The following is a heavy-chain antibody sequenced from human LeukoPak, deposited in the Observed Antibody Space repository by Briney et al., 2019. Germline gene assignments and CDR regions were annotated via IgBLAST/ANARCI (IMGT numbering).Heavy chain of an antibody. CDR1: GGSISSYY. D-gene: IGHD3-10*01. J-gene: IGHJ3*02. Sequence: SETLSLTCTVSGGSISSYYWSWIRQPPGKGLEWIGYIYYSGSTNYNPSLKSRVTISIDTSKNQFSLQLSSVTAADTAVYYCARALITMVRGIAFDIWGQGTMVTVSS. CDR2: IYYSGST. CDR3: ARALITMVRGIAFDI. V-gene: IGHV4-59*01.